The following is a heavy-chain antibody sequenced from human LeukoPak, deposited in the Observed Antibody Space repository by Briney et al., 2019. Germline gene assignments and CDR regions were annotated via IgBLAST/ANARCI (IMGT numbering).Heavy chain of an antibody. CDR3: AKDGYSGYAFDPNFDY. CDR2: ISGSGGTT. J-gene: IGHJ4*02. Sequence: GGSLRLSCAVSGFTFSDYCMSWVRQAPGKGLEWVSAISGSGGTTYYADSVKGRFTISRDNSKNTLYLQMNSLRAEDTAIYYCAKDGYSGYAFDPNFDYWGQGTLVTVSS. V-gene: IGHV3-23*01. D-gene: IGHD5-12*01. CDR1: GFTFSDYC.